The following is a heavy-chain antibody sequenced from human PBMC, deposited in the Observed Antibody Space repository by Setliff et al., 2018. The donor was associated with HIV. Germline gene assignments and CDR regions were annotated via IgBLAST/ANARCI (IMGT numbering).Heavy chain of an antibody. D-gene: IGHD3-3*01. CDR3: AREPTGDFWSGYSSRGLDY. J-gene: IGHJ4*02. V-gene: IGHV1-2*06. CDR1: GFIFTDFQ. CDR2: FNPNSGVT. Sequence: ASVKVSCKASGFIFTDFQIHWVRQAPGQGLEWMGRFNPNSGVTNSPQKLQGRVTMTRDTSINTAYMELSRLTSDDTAFYYCAREPTGDFWSGYSSRGLDYWGQGTLVTV.